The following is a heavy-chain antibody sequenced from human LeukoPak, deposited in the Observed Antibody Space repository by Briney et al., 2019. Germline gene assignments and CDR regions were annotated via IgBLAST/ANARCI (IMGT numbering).Heavy chain of an antibody. CDR1: GGSLSGYY. Sequence: SETLSLTCAVYGGSLSGYYWSWIRQSPGKGLEWIGEINHSGSTNYNPSLKSRVTISVDTSNDQFSLKLSSVTAADTAVYYCARRMVTYYFDYWGQGTLVTVSS. CDR2: INHSGST. CDR3: ARRMVTYYFDY. J-gene: IGHJ4*02. D-gene: IGHD2-8*01. V-gene: IGHV4-34*01.